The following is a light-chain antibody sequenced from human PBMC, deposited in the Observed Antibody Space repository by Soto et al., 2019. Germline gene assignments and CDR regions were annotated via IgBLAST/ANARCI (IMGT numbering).Light chain of an antibody. J-gene: IGKJ3*01. CDR1: QSISSW. CDR3: HQYDTYSFT. V-gene: IGKV1-5*03. CDR2: KAS. Sequence: DIQMTQSPSTLSASVGDRVTVTCRASQSISSWLAWYQQKPGKAPKLLIYKASSLESGVPSRFSGSGSGTEFPLTISSLQPDDFATYYCHQYDTYSFTFGPGTKVDIK.